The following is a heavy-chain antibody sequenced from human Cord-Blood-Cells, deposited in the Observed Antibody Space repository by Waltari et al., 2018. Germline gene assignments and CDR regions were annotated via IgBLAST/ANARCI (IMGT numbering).Heavy chain of an antibody. Sequence: QLQLQESGPGLVKPSEILSPTCTVSGGSISSSSYYWGWIRQPPGKGLEWIGRIYYSGSTYYNPSLKSRVTISVDTSKNQFSLKLSSVTAADTAVYYCVRQPSSGWYYYYYGMDVWGQGTTVTVSS. V-gene: IGHV4-39*01. CDR1: GGSISSSSYY. J-gene: IGHJ6*02. CDR3: VRQPSSGWYYYYYGMDV. D-gene: IGHD6-19*01. CDR2: IYYSGST.